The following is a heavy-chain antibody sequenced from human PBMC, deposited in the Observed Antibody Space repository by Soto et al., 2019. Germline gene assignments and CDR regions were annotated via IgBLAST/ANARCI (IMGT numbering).Heavy chain of an antibody. CDR2: ISANNGHT. J-gene: IGHJ4*02. CDR3: ARDSAYCAADCSGY. CDR1: GYTFTSYG. V-gene: IGHV1-18*01. D-gene: IGHD2-21*01. Sequence: ASVKVSCKASGYTFTSYGISCVRQAPGQGLEWMGWISANNGHTNYAQKLQGRVTMTTDTSTSTAYMELRSLRSDDTAVYYCARDSAYCAADCSGYWGQGTLVTVSS.